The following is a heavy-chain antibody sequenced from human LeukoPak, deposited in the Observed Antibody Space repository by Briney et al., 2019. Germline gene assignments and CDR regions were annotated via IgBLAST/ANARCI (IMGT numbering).Heavy chain of an antibody. V-gene: IGHV1-18*01. CDR2: ISVYNGNT. D-gene: IGHD3-10*01. CDR3: TRDRSGPFDS. J-gene: IGHJ4*02. CDR1: GYPFYTYG. Sequence: ASVKVSCKASGYPFYTYGNSWVRQPPGHGLERMGWISVYNGNTNYAQKLQGRLTLTTDTSTSSAYMQLRSLRSDDTAMYYCTRDRSGPFDSCGQGTLVTVSS.